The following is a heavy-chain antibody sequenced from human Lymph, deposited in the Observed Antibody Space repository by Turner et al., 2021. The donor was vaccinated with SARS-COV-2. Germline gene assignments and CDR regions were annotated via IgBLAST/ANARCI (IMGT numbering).Heavy chain of an antibody. J-gene: IGHJ4*02. Sequence: TFYEDSVKGRFTISRDNSHNTLFLQMNSLIPEDTAVYYCAKGGGSGYLNFDYWGQGTLVTVSS. V-gene: IGHV3-NL1*01. CDR3: AKGGGSGYLNFDY. CDR2: T. D-gene: IGHD3-3*01.